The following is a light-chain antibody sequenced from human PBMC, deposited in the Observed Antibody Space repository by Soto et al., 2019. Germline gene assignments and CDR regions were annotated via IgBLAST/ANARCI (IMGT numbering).Light chain of an antibody. CDR2: DAS. CDR3: QQRNTWPPIT. J-gene: IGKJ5*01. CDR1: QSVSTY. V-gene: IGKV3-11*01. Sequence: EIVLTQSPVTLSLSPGERATLSCRASQSVSTYLAWYQVKPGQAPRLLIYDASRRPSGVPARFSGSGSGTDFTLTISSLEPEDFALYYCQQRNTWPPITFGQGTRLEIK.